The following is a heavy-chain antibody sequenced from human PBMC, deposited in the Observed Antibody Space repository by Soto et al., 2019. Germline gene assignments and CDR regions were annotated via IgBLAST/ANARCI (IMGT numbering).Heavy chain of an antibody. J-gene: IGHJ6*02. CDR2: IYYSGIT. V-gene: IGHV4-30-4*01. CDR1: VGSISSGDYC. D-gene: IGHD2-15*01. Sequence: PAEALSLTCTVSVGSISSGDYCWSGIRQPPGKGLEWIGYIYYSGITYYNPSLKSRVTISVDTSKNQFSLKLSSVTAADTAVYYCARVYSAYYGMDVWGPGTTVTGSS. CDR3: ARVYSAYYGMDV.